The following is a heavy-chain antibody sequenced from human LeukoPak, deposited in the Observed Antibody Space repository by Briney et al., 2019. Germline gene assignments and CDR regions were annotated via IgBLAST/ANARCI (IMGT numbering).Heavy chain of an antibody. J-gene: IGHJ4*02. CDR1: GFTVDSNY. CDR3: ASGDDSGYYDYFDY. Sequence: PGGSLRLSCAASGFTVDSNYLSWVRQAPGKGLEWVSTIYTGGNTYYAASVKGRFTISRDFSKNTVFPHMNSLRAEDTAMYYCASGDDSGYYDYFDYWGQGALVTVSS. V-gene: IGHV3-53*01. D-gene: IGHD3-22*01. CDR2: IYTGGNT.